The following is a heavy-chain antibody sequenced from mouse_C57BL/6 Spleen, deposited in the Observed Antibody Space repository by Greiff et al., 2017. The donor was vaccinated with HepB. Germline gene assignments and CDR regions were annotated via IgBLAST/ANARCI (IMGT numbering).Heavy chain of an antibody. D-gene: IGHD3-3*01. V-gene: IGHV3-6*01. CDR3: ARVRDVYFDY. Sequence: VQLKESGPGLVKPSQSLSLTCSVTGYSITSGYYWNWIRQFPGNKLEWMGYISYDGSNNYNPSLKNRISITRDTSKNQFFLKLNSVTTEDTATYYCARVRDVYFDYWGQGTTLTVSS. J-gene: IGHJ2*01. CDR1: GYSITSGYY. CDR2: ISYDGSN.